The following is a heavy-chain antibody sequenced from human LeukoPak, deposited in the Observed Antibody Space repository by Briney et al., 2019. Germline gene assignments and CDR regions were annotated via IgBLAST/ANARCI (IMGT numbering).Heavy chain of an antibody. CDR1: GGSISSSNW. Sequence: SGTLSLTCAVSGGSISSSNWWSWVRQPPGKGLEWIGEIYHSGSTNYNPSLKSRVAISVDKSKNQFSLKLSSVTAADTAVYYCAVPYDSSGYYYLDPWGQGTLVTVSS. CDR3: AVPYDSSGYYYLDP. D-gene: IGHD3-22*01. CDR2: IYHSGST. V-gene: IGHV4-4*02. J-gene: IGHJ5*02.